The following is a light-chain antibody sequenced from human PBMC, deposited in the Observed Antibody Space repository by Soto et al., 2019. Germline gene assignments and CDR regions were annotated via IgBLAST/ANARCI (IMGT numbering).Light chain of an antibody. J-gene: IGKJ5*01. V-gene: IGKV3D-20*01. CDR2: DAS. CDR3: QQYGSSPIT. CDR1: ADVSSSY. Sequence: EIVLTQSPATLSFSPGERATLSCGASADVSSSYVAWYQQKSGLAPRLRIHDASSRATGIPDRFSGSKSGTDFTLTIRRLEPEDAGVYYCQQYGSSPITFGQGTRLDLK.